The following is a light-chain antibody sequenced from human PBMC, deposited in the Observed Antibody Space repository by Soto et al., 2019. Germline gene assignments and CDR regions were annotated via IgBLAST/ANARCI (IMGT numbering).Light chain of an antibody. CDR1: QSVSSSY. CDR2: GAS. Sequence: EIVLTQSPGTLSLSPGERATLSCRASQSVSSSYLAWYQQKPGQAPRLLIYGASSRATDIPDRFSGCGSGTDFTLSVSRLEPEDFAVYYCQKYGSSPPLTFGGGTKVEIK. CDR3: QKYGSSPPLT. J-gene: IGKJ4*01. V-gene: IGKV3-20*01.